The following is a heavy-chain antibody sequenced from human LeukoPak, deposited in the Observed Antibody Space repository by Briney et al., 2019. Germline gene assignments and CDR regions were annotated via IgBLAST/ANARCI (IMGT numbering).Heavy chain of an antibody. CDR3: ARPSTKYSSSSGYFHP. D-gene: IGHD6-6*01. CDR2: IYYSGST. V-gene: IGHV4-39*01. Sequence: SETLSLTCTVSGGSISSSSYNWGWIRQPPGKGLEWIVSIYYSGSTYYNPSLKSRVTISVDTSKNQFSLKLSSVTAADTAVYYCARPSTKYSSSSGYFHPWGQGTLVTVSS. CDR1: GGSISSSSYN. J-gene: IGHJ1*01.